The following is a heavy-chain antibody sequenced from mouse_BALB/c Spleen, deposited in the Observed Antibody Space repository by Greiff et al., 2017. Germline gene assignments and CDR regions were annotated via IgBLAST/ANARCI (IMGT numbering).Heavy chain of an antibody. D-gene: IGHD2-10*02. CDR2: ISSGGGST. CDR3: ARQYGNYPITDAMDY. Sequence: EVHLVESGGGLVKPGGSLKLSCAASGFTFSSYAMSWVRQTPEKRLEWVAYISSGGGSTYYPDTVKGRFTISRDNAKNTLYLQMSSLKSEDTAMYYCARQYGNYPITDAMDYWGQGTSVTVSS. V-gene: IGHV5-12-1*01. CDR1: GFTFSSYA. J-gene: IGHJ4*01.